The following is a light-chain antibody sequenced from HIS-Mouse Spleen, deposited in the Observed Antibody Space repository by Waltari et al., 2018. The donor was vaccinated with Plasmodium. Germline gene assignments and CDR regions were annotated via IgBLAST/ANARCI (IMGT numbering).Light chain of an antibody. J-gene: IGKJ3*01. Sequence: EIVMTQSPATLSVSPGERATLSCRASQSVSSNLAWDQQKPGHAPRLLIYGSSTRATGIPARFSGSGSGTEFTLTISSLQSEDFAVYYCQQYNNWSFTFGPGTTVDIK. CDR3: QQYNNWSFT. CDR2: GSS. CDR1: QSVSSN. V-gene: IGKV3-15*01.